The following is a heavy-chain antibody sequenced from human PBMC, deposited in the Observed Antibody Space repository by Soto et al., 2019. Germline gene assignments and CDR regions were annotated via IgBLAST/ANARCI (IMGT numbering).Heavy chain of an antibody. CDR2: IYHTGNA. D-gene: IGHD3-22*01. CDR1: GDSISNSRFY. J-gene: IGHJ5*02. Sequence: PSETLSLTCSVSGDSISNSRFYWAWIRQPPGEGMEWIGSIYHTGNAYYNTSLKSRVTIIVDTSKNQNSLKLTSVTAADTALYYCARDYFDSSDYTTNWFDPWGQG. V-gene: IGHV4-39*01. CDR3: ARDYFDSSDYTTNWFDP.